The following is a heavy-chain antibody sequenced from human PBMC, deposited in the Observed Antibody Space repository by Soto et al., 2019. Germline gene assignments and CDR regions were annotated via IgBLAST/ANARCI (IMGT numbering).Heavy chain of an antibody. Sequence: EVQLLESGGGLVQPGGSLRLSCAASGFTFRNYAMDWVRQAPGKGLEWVSGISDSGSSAHYADSVKGRFTISRDNSKNTLFLQMNNLRADDTALYYCAKDRSGGWANGFDFWGQGVLVTVSS. D-gene: IGHD2-15*01. V-gene: IGHV3-23*01. CDR1: GFTFRNYA. CDR2: ISDSGSSA. CDR3: AKDRSGGWANGFDF. J-gene: IGHJ4*02.